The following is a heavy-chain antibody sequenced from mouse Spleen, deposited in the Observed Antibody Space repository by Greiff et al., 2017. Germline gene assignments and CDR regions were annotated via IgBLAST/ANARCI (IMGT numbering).Heavy chain of an antibody. D-gene: IGHD2-4*01. CDR1: GFTFSSYA. CDR3: ARHKGGYDYDDAMDY. Sequence: EVQLQESGGGLVKPGGSLKLSCAASGFTFSSYAMSWVRQTPEKRLEWVATISSGGSYTYYPDSVKGRFTISRDNAKNTLYLQMSSLRSEDTAMYYCARHKGGYDYDDAMDYWGQGTSVTVSS. J-gene: IGHJ4*01. V-gene: IGHV5-9-3*01. CDR2: ISSGGSYT.